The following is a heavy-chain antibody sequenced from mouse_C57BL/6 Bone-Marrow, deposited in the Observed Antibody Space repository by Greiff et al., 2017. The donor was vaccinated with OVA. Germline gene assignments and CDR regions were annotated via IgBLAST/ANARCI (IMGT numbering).Heavy chain of an antibody. CDR2: IYTGAGGP. J-gene: IGHJ4*01. CDR3: ARRGAMDY. V-gene: IGHV1-82*01. Sequence: QVQLQQSGPELVKPGASVKISCTASGYAFRSSWMNWVKQRPGTGLEWIGRIYTGAGGPNYNGKFKGKATLTADKSASTADRQRSSLTSEDSAVYFCARRGAMDYWGQGTSVTVSS. CDR1: GYAFRSSW.